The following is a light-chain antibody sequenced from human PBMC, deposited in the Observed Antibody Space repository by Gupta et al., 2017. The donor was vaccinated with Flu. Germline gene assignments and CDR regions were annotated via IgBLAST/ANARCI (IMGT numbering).Light chain of an antibody. V-gene: IGKV1-39*01. CDR1: QSIGNY. CDR2: AAF. J-gene: IGKJ1*01. CDR3: QQSSLSPWT. Sequence: DIQVTQSPSSLSASVGDRVTITCRASQSIGNYLNWYQQMPERAPKLLIYAAFTLQSGVPSRFSGSGSGTDFTLTISSLQPEDFGTYWCQQSSLSPWTFGQGTTEEIK.